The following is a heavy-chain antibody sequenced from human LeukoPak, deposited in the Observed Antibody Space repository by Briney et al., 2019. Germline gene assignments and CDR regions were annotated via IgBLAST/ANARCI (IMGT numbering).Heavy chain of an antibody. D-gene: IGHD2-2*01. CDR2: INHSGST. J-gene: IGHJ4*02. V-gene: IGHV4-34*01. CDR3: ARGADIVVVPAAEPALTFDN. Sequence: SETLSLTCAVYGGSFSGYYWSWIRQPPGKGLEWIGDINHSGSTNYNPSLKSRVTISVETSKNQFSLKLSSGTAADTAVYYCARGADIVVVPAAEPALTFDNWGQGTLVTVSS. CDR1: GGSFSGYY.